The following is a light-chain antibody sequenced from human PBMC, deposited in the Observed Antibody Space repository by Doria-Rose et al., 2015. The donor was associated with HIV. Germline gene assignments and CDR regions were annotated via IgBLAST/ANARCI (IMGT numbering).Light chain of an antibody. V-gene: IGKV3-20*01. CDR1: QRVKSSY. Sequence: TQSPGTLSLSPGERATLSCRASQRVKSSYLARCQQKPGQAPRLLTYDASTRATGIPDRFSGSGSGTDFTLTISRLEPEDVAVYYCQQYGTSRGTFGQGTRLEIK. CDR2: DAS. CDR3: QQYGTSRGT. J-gene: IGKJ5*01.